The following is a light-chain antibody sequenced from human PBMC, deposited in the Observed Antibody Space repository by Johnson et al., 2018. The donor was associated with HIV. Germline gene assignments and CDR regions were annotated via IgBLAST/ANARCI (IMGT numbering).Light chain of an antibody. V-gene: IGLV1-51*01. CDR2: DNN. J-gene: IGLJ1*01. Sequence: QSILTQPPSVSAAPGQKVTISCSGSNSNIGNNYVSWYQQLPGTAPKLLIYDNNKRPSGIPDRFSGSKSGTSATLGITGLQTGDEAGYYCGTWDSSLSVYVFGTGTKVTVL. CDR1: NSNIGNNY. CDR3: GTWDSSLSVYV.